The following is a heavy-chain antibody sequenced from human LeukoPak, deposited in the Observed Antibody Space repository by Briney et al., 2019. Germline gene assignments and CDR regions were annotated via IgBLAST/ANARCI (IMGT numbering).Heavy chain of an antibody. V-gene: IGHV4-39*01. CDR1: GVSISSSNSY. CDR2: IYYSGNT. CDR3: ARGRTARLFDY. J-gene: IGHJ4*02. D-gene: IGHD2-15*01. Sequence: SETLSLTCTVSGVSISSSNSYWGWIRQPPGKGLEWIGSIYYSGNTYYNASLKSQVSISIDTSKNQFSLRLTSVTAADTAVYYCARGRTARLFDYWGQGTLVTVSS.